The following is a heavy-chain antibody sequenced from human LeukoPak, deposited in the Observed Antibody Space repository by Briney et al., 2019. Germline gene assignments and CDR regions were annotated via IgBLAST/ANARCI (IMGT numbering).Heavy chain of an antibody. J-gene: IGHJ2*01. V-gene: IGHV3-33*01. CDR1: GFTFSNYG. CDR3: ARDWEYWYFDL. CDR2: IWFDGIRK. Sequence: GGSLRLSCAASGFTFSNYGMHWVRQVPGKGLEWVAAIWFDGIRKYYADSVKGRLTISRDNSKNTLYLQMNSLRAEDTAVYYCARDWEYWYFDLWGRGTLVTVSS. D-gene: IGHD2/OR15-2a*01.